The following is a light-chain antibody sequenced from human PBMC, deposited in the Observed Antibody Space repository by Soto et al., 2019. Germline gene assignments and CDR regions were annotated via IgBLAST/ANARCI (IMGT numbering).Light chain of an antibody. CDR3: QQYNSWT. CDR1: QSISSW. CDR2: KAS. J-gene: IGKJ1*01. Sequence: DIQMTQSPSTLSASVGDRVTITCRASQSISSWLAWYQQKPGKAPKLLIYKASSLESGVPSRFSGSGSGTKFTLTISSLQPDDFATYYCQQYNSWTFGQGTKVDIK. V-gene: IGKV1-5*03.